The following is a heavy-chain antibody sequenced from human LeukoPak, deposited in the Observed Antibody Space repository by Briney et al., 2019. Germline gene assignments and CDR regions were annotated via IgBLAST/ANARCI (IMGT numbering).Heavy chain of an antibody. D-gene: IGHD6-13*01. CDR3: ARLSTSSWYLRI. CDR1: GGSISSYY. V-gene: IGHV4-59*08. Sequence: PSETLSLTCTVSGGSISSYYWSWIRQPPGKGLEWIGDIYNSGSTNYNPSLRSRVTMSVDTSKNQFSLKLSSVTAADTAVYYCARLSTSSWYLRIWGQGTLVAVSA. CDR2: IYNSGST. J-gene: IGHJ4*02.